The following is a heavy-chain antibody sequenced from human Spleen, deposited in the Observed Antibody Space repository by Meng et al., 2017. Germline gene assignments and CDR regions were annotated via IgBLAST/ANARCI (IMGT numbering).Heavy chain of an antibody. CDR3: ARGPTTMAHYFDY. J-gene: IGHJ4*02. CDR1: GGSFSDYY. D-gene: IGHD4-11*01. V-gene: IGHV4-34*01. CDR2: INHSGST. Sequence: GSLRLSCVVSGGSFSDYYWSWIRQPPGKGLEWIGEINHSGSTNYNPSLESRATISVDTSQNNLSLKLSSVTAADSAVYYCARGPTTMAHYFDYWGQGTLVTVSS.